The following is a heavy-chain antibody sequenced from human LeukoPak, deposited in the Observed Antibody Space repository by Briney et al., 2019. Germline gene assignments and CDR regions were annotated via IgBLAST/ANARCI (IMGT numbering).Heavy chain of an antibody. D-gene: IGHD3-22*01. CDR1: GGSFSGYY. Sequence: SETLSLTCAVYGGSFSGYYWSWIRQPPGKGLEWIGEINHSGSTNYNPSLKSRVTISVDTSKNQFSLKLSSVTAADTAVYYCASANYYDSRGYPNYYFDYWGQGTLVTVSS. CDR3: ASANYYDSRGYPNYYFDY. V-gene: IGHV4-34*01. CDR2: INHSGST. J-gene: IGHJ4*02.